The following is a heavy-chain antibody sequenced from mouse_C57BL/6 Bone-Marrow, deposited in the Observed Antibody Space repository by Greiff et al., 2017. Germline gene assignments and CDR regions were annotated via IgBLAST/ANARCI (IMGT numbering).Heavy chain of an antibody. J-gene: IGHJ3*01. CDR2: IWSGGST. Sequence: QVQLQQSGPGLVQPSQSLSITCTVSGFSLTSYGVHWVRQSPGQGLEWLGVIWSGGSTDYNAAFISRLSISKDNSKSQVFFKMNSLQADDTAIYYCARKGNSSGYGLAYWGQGTLVTVSA. CDR3: ARKGNSSGYGLAY. D-gene: IGHD3-2*02. CDR1: GFSLTSYG. V-gene: IGHV2-2*01.